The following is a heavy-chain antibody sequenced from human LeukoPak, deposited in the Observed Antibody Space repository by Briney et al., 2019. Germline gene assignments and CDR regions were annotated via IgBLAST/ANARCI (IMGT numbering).Heavy chain of an antibody. Sequence: SETLSLTCAVYGGSFSGYYWSWIRQPPGKGLEWIGYIYYSGSTNYNPSPKSRVTISVDTPNNQFSLKLSSVTAADTAVYYCARVLDYYDSSGYYYVSPWGQGTLVTVSS. J-gene: IGHJ5*02. CDR1: GGSFSGYY. CDR2: IYYSGST. D-gene: IGHD3-22*01. V-gene: IGHV4-59*01. CDR3: ARVLDYYDSSGYYYVSP.